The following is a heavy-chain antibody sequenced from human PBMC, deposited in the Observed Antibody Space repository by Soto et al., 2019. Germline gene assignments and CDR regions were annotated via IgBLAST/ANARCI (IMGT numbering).Heavy chain of an antibody. CDR3: ARDVPFMDYVWGSYALDY. Sequence: VSVKVSCKASGYTFTSYYMHWVRQAPGQGLEWMGIINPSGGSTSYAQKFQGRVTMTRDTSTSTVYMELSSLRSEDTAVYYCARDVPFMDYVWGSYALDYWGQGTLVTVSS. J-gene: IGHJ4*02. CDR1: GYTFTSYY. CDR2: INPSGGST. V-gene: IGHV1-46*01. D-gene: IGHD3-16*01.